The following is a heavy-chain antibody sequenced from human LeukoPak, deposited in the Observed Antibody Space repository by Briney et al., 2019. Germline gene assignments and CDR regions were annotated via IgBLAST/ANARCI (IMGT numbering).Heavy chain of an antibody. CDR3: ARPATGYCSSAGCHWDS. V-gene: IGHV3-21*01. J-gene: IGHJ4*02. CDR2: VSASSNFI. D-gene: IGHD2-2*01. CDR1: GFTFSTHS. Sequence: GGSLRLSCAASGFTFSTHSMYWVRQAPGKGLEWVSSVSASSNFIHYAESVRGRFTISRDNAKNSLYLQMNSLGAQDTAVYYCARPATGYCSSAGCHWDSWGQGTLVTVSS.